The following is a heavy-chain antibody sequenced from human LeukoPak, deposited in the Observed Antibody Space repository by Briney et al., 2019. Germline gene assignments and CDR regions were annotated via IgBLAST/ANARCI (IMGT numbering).Heavy chain of an antibody. D-gene: IGHD2-2*01. J-gene: IGHJ3*02. CDR3: ARTKDIVVVPAAGDAFDI. CDR2: ISSSGSTI. Sequence: PGGSLRLSCAASGFTFSSYGMHWVRQAPGKGLEWVSYISSSGSTIYYADSVKGRFTISRDNAKNSLYLQMNSLRAEDTAVYYCARTKDIVVVPAAGDAFDIWGQGTMVTVSS. CDR1: GFTFSSYG. V-gene: IGHV3-48*04.